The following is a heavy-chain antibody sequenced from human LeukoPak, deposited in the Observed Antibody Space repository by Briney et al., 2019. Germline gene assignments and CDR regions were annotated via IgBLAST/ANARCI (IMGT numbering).Heavy chain of an antibody. J-gene: IGHJ4*02. V-gene: IGHV4-30-2*01. D-gene: IGHD6-13*01. CDR3: ARARGKAFDY. Sequence: SETLSLTCAVSGGSISSGGYSWSWIRQPPGKGLEWIGYIYHSGSTYYNPSLKSRVTISVDRSKNQFSLKLSSVTAADTAVYYCARARGKAFDYWGQGTLVTVSS. CDR1: GGSISSGGYS. CDR2: IYHSGST.